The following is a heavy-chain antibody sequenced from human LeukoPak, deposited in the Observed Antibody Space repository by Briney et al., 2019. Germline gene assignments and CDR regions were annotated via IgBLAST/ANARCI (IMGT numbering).Heavy chain of an antibody. CDR1: GFAFSSFA. CDR2: ISGSGGST. J-gene: IGHJ4*02. D-gene: IGHD1-26*01. CDR3: AKGVGTNKGGYYFDY. V-gene: IGHV3-23*01. Sequence: GGSLRLSCAASGFAFSSFAMSWVRQAPGKGLEWVSSISGSGGSTYYADSVKGRFTISRDGSKNTLYVQMNSLRAEDTAVYYCAKGVGTNKGGYYFDYWGQGTPVTVST.